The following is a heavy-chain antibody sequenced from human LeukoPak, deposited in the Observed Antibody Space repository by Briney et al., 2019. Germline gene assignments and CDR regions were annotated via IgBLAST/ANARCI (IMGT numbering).Heavy chain of an antibody. V-gene: IGHV3-74*01. D-gene: IGHD3-10*01. J-gene: IGHJ4*02. CDR3: ARESDMVRGVFDY. CDR1: GFTFSSYW. CDR2: INSDGSST. Sequence: PGGSLRLSCAASGFTFSSYWMHWVRQAPGKGLVWVSRINSDGSSTSYADSVKGRFTISRDNAKNSLYLQMNSLRAEDTAVYYCARESDMVRGVFDYWGQGTLVTVSS.